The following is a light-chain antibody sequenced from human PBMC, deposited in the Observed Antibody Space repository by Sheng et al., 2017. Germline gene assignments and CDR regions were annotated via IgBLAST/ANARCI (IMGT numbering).Light chain of an antibody. V-gene: IGLV2-14*02. CDR2: DVS. CDR3: SSYTSSSTFYV. CDR1: SSDVGSYNL. J-gene: IGLJ1*01. Sequence: QSALTQPASVSGSPGQSITISCTGTSSDVGSYNLVSWYQQYSGKAPKLMIYDVSNRPSGVSNRFSGSKSGNTASLTISGLQAEDEADYYCSSYTSSSTFYVFGTGTKVTVL.